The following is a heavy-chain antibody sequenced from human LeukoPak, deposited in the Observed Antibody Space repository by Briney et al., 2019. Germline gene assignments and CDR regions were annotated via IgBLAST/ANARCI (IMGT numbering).Heavy chain of an antibody. CDR3: ARAMSRGIAAHWFGP. CDR2: ISAYNGNT. CDR1: GYTFTSYG. Sequence: GASVKVSCKASGYTFTSYGISWVRQAPGQGLEWMGWISAYNGNTNYAQKLQGRVTMTTDTSTSTAYMELRSLRFDDTAVYYCARAMSRGIAAHWFGPWGQGTLVTVSS. D-gene: IGHD6-13*01. J-gene: IGHJ5*02. V-gene: IGHV1-18*01.